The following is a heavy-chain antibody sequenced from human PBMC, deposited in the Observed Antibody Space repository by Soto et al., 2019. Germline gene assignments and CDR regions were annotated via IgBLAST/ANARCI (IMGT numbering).Heavy chain of an antibody. CDR3: VRDVRGAEIPYNWFAP. CDR1: GFTFTTYY. Sequence: GGALRLSCSTSGFTFTTYYMSWVRQAPGKGLEWVANIKQDGSAETYVDSVKGRFTISRDNAKNSLYLQMNSLRVEDTAVYYCVRDVRGAEIPYNWFAPWGQGALVTVSS. J-gene: IGHJ5*02. CDR2: IKQDGSAE. V-gene: IGHV3-7*01.